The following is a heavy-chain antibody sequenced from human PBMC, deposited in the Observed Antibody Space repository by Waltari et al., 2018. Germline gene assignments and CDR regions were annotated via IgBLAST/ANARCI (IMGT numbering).Heavy chain of an antibody. CDR3: ARSRVAGSTWDGFDP. V-gene: IGHV4-59*01. Sequence: QVQLQESGPGLVKPSETLSLTCTVSGGSISTYYWSWIRQPPGKGLEWIGYVYYSGSTNYNPSLKSRITISVDTSKSQFSLKLSSVTAADTAVYYCARSRVAGSTWDGFDPWGQGTLVTVSS. D-gene: IGHD2-15*01. CDR1: GGSISTYY. CDR2: VYYSGST. J-gene: IGHJ5*02.